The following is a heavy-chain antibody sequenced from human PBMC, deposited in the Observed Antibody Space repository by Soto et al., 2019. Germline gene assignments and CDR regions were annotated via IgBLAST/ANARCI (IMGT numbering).Heavy chain of an antibody. CDR1: GYTFTSYA. Sequence: GASVKVSCKASGYTFTSYAMHWVRQAPGQRLEWMGWINAGNGNTKYSQKFQGRVTITRDTSASTAYMELSSLGSEDTAVYYCARDEYCSGGSCYSVGPNYYYGTDVWGQGTTVIVSS. V-gene: IGHV1-3*01. D-gene: IGHD2-15*01. J-gene: IGHJ6*02. CDR2: INAGNGNT. CDR3: ARDEYCSGGSCYSVGPNYYYGTDV.